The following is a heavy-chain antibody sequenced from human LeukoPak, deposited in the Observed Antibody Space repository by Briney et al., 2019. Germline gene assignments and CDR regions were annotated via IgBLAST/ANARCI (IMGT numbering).Heavy chain of an antibody. CDR3: ARDSMGAFDY. V-gene: IGHV4-38-2*02. Sequence: SETLSLTCTVSGYSISSGYYWGWIRQPPGKGREWIGSIYHSGSTYYNPSLKSRVTISVDTSKNQFSLKLSSVTAADTAVYYCARDSMGAFDYWGQGTLVTVSS. D-gene: IGHD1-26*01. CDR2: IYHSGST. J-gene: IGHJ4*02. CDR1: GYSISSGYY.